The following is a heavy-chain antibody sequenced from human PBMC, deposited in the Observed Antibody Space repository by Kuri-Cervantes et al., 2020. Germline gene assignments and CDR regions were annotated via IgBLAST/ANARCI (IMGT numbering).Heavy chain of an antibody. D-gene: IGHD3-10*01. Sequence: GESLKISCAASGFTFSSYGMHWVRQAPGKGLEWVAVIWYDGSNKYYVDSVKGRFTISRDNSKNTLYLQMNSLRAEDTAVYYCARDLMVRGVTGENFDYWGQGTLVTVSS. CDR3: ARDLMVRGVTGENFDY. CDR1: GFTFSSYG. J-gene: IGHJ4*02. V-gene: IGHV3-33*01. CDR2: IWYDGSNK.